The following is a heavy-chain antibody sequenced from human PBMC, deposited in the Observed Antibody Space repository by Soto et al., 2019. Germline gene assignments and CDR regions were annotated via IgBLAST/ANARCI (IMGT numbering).Heavy chain of an antibody. J-gene: IGHJ5*02. Sequence: GGSLRLSCAASGFTFRSFTMNWVRQAPGKGLEWVSTISSNSAYIYYTDALRGRFTISRDNAKNSLHLQMNSLRAEDTAVYYCTRDESRDSSARGWFDPWGPGTLVTVSS. V-gene: IGHV3-21*01. CDR2: ISSNSAYI. CDR1: GFTFRSFT. CDR3: TRDESRDSSARGWFDP. D-gene: IGHD6-13*01.